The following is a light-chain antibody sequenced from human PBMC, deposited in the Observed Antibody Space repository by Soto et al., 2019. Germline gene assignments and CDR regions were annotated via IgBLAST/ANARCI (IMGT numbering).Light chain of an antibody. CDR3: QHCGSTPLT. CDR2: AAS. CDR1: STY. V-gene: IGKV1-39*02. Sequence: STYLHWYQQKPGQAPNLLIYAASTLQSGVPARFSGSGSGTDFTLTISSLQPEDFASYCCQHCGSTPLTFGEGTKVDIK. J-gene: IGKJ4*01.